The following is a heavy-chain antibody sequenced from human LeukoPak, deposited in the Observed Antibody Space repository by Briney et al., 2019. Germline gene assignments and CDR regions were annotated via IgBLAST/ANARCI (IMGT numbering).Heavy chain of an antibody. Sequence: GGSLRLSCAASGFIFDDYGMSWVRQAPGKGLEWVSGINWNGGRTGYADSVKGRFTISRDNAKNSLYLQMNSLRAEDTALYYCARDSPPDILTGYYWYWGQGTLVTVSS. CDR2: INWNGGRT. CDR1: GFIFDDYG. CDR3: ARDSPPDILTGYYWY. J-gene: IGHJ4*02. V-gene: IGHV3-20*04. D-gene: IGHD3-9*01.